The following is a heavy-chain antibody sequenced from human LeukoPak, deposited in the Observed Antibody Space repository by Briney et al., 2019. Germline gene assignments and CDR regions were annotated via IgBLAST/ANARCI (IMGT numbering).Heavy chain of an antibody. CDR3: ANGYDFWSGLDY. Sequence: GGSLRLSCAASGFTFSSYAMSWVRQAPGKGLEWVSAISGSGGSTYYADSVKGRFTISRDNSKNTLYLQMNSPRAEDTAVYFCANGYDFWSGLDYWGQGTLVTVSS. J-gene: IGHJ4*02. CDR2: ISGSGGST. CDR1: GFTFSSYA. D-gene: IGHD3-3*01. V-gene: IGHV3-23*01.